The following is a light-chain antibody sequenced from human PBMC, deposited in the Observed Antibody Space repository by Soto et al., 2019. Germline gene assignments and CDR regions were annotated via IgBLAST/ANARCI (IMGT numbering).Light chain of an antibody. CDR3: SSYTSISTWV. Sequence: QSALTQPPSVSGSPGQSVTISCTGTSSDVGSYNRVSWYQQPPGTAPKLMIYQVSNRPSGVPARFSGSKSGNTASLTISGLQAEDEAEYYCSSYTSISTWVFGGGTKLTVL. CDR2: QVS. V-gene: IGLV2-18*02. CDR1: SSDVGSYNR. J-gene: IGLJ3*02.